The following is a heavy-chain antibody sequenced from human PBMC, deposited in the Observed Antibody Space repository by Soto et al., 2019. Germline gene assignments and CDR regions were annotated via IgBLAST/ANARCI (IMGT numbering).Heavy chain of an antibody. CDR3: ARGTTVTTEPXYWYFDL. CDR2: ISGYNGNT. CDR1: GYTFTSYG. Sequence: ASVKVSCKASGYTFTSYGISWVRQAPGQGLEWMGWISGYNGNTNYAQKLQGRVTMTTDTSTSTAYLELGSLRSDDTAVYYCARGTTVTTEPXYWYFDLWGRGTLVTVSS. D-gene: IGHD4-17*01. V-gene: IGHV1-18*01. J-gene: IGHJ2*01.